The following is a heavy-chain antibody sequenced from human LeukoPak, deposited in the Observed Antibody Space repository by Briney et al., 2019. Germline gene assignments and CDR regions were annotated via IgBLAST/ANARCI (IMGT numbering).Heavy chain of an antibody. CDR2: IYSGGST. CDR3: ARVHGSGSYGYYYYMDV. D-gene: IGHD3-10*01. J-gene: IGHJ6*03. CDR1: GFTFSSYA. Sequence: PGGSLRLSCAASGFTFSSYAMSWVRQAPGKGLEWVSVIYSGGSTYYADSVKGRFTISRDNSKNTLYLQMNSLRAEDTAVYYCARVHGSGSYGYYYYMDVWGKGTTVTISS. V-gene: IGHV3-66*01.